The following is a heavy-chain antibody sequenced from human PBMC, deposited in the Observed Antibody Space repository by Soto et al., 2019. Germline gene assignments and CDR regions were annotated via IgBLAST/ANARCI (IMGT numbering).Heavy chain of an antibody. CDR3: AVGFGSGWNRFDY. CDR1: GYTFTSYA. J-gene: IGHJ4*02. Sequence: ASVKVSCKASGYTFTSYALHWVRQAPGQTLEWMGWINAGSGNTKYSQKFQGRVTFSRDTSASTAYMELSSLTSEDTAVFYCAVGFGSGWNRFDYWGPGTLVTVSS. CDR2: INAGSGNT. D-gene: IGHD6-19*01. V-gene: IGHV1-3*01.